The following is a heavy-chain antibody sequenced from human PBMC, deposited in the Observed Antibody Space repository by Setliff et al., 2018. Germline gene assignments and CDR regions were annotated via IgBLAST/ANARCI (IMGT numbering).Heavy chain of an antibody. Sequence: ASVKVSCKASGYSFTSNDINWVRQATGQGPEWMGWLNPSSGNTGYAPKFQGRVTITRSTSLSTAYMELSSLRSEDTAIYYCARAHSGSDFHDPFDIRGQGTMVTVSS. CDR3: ARAHSGSDFHDPFDI. CDR1: GYSFTSND. D-gene: IGHD1-26*01. CDR2: LNPSSGNT. V-gene: IGHV1-8*03. J-gene: IGHJ3*02.